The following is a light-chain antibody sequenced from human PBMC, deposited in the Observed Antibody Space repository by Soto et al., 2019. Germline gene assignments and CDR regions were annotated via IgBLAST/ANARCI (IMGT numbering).Light chain of an antibody. J-gene: IGKJ1*01. CDR2: AAS. CDR1: ETIARY. Sequence: DIPRAQSPTPLSHSPGDRATLTCRASETIARYLNWYQQKPGKAPNLLIYAASTLKSGFPSRFSGTGSGTDFTLTISRLQPEDFATYYCQQTYNPPRTFGQGTKVDIK. V-gene: IGKV1-39*01. CDR3: QQTYNPPRT.